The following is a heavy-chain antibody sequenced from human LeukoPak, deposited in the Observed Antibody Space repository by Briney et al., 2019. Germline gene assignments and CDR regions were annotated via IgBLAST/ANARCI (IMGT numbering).Heavy chain of an antibody. V-gene: IGHV4-59*08. CDR3: ARHRDYYDT. Sequence: SETLSLTCTVSGSSINNNFWTWIRQPPGKGLEWVGYIYSSGSANYNPSLKNRVIISGDTSKNQITLRLTSVTAADTAMYFCARHRDYYDTWGHGTLVTVSS. CDR1: GSSINNNF. D-gene: IGHD3-22*01. CDR2: IYSSGSA. J-gene: IGHJ4*01.